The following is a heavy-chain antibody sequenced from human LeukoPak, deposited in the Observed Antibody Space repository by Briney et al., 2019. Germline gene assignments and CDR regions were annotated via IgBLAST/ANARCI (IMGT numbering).Heavy chain of an antibody. V-gene: IGHV3-23*01. CDR1: GITLSNYG. J-gene: IGHJ4*02. Sequence: PGGSLRLSCAVSGITLSNYGMSWVRQAPGKGLEWVAGISGSGGGTNYADSVKGRFTIHRDNPKNTLFLQMNSLRAEDTAVYFCAKRGVVIRVILVGFHKEAYYFDSWGQGALVTVSS. D-gene: IGHD3-22*01. CDR2: ISGSGGGT. CDR3: AKRGVVIRVILVGFHKEAYYFDS.